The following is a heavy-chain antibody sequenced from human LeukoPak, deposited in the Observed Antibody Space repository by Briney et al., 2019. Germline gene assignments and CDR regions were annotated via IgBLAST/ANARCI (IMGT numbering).Heavy chain of an antibody. CDR3: ASVMGAPADY. CDR1: GLTFSSYW. V-gene: IGHV3-7*01. J-gene: IGHJ4*02. D-gene: IGHD1-26*01. CDR2: IKQDGSEK. Sequence: GGSLRLSCAASGLTFSSYWMTWVRQAPGKGLEGVANIKQDGSEKYYVDSVKGRFTISRDNAKNSLYLQMNSLRAEETAVYYCASVMGAPADYWGQGTLVTVSS.